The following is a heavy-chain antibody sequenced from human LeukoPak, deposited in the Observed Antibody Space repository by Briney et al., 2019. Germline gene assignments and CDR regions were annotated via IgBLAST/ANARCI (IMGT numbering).Heavy chain of an antibody. D-gene: IGHD5-18*01. CDR2: ISAYDGNT. J-gene: IGHJ4*02. CDR1: GCTFMSYG. V-gene: IGHV1-18*01. Sequence: GASVKVSCKASGCTFMSYGISWVRQAPGQGLEWMGWISAYDGNTNYVQKLQGRVTMTIDTSTSSAYMDLRSLRSDDTAVYYCARDDGYSYRKGVDRFDYWGQGTLVTVSS. CDR3: ARDDGYSYRKGVDRFDY.